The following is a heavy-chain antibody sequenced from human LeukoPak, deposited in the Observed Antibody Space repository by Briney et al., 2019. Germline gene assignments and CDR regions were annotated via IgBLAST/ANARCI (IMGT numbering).Heavy chain of an antibody. D-gene: IGHD1-26*01. CDR3: ARATNFYYYYGMDV. CDR1: GYTFTSYY. J-gene: IGHJ6*02. Sequence: EASVKVTCKTSGYTFTSYYIHWVRQAPGQGLEWMGIINPSSGATNYAQKFQGRVTMTRDTSTSTVYMELSSQTSEDTAVYYCARATNFYYYYGMDVWGQGTTVTVSS. V-gene: IGHV1-46*01. CDR2: INPSSGAT.